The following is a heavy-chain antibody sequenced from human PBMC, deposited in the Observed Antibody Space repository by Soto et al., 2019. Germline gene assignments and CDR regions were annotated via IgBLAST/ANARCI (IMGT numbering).Heavy chain of an antibody. V-gene: IGHV3-23*01. D-gene: IGHD5-18*01. J-gene: IGHJ4*02. CDR1: GFTFSSYA. CDR2: ISGSGGST. CDR3: ARIQLWPDYLYYLDY. Sequence: GGSLRLSCAASGFTFSSYAMSWVRQAPGKGLEWVSAISGSGGSTYYADSVKGRFTISRDNSKNTLYLQMNSLRAEDTAVYYCARIQLWPDYLYYLDYWGQGTLVTVSS.